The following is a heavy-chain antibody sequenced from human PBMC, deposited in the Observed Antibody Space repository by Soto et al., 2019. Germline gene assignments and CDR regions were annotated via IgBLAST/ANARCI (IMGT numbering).Heavy chain of an antibody. CDR3: ARTRSFTLGFYYDGMDV. CDR1: GYSFSSYW. J-gene: IGHJ6*02. Sequence: VDSLKISCQCSGYSFSSYWIGWVRQMPGKDLEWMGIIYPGDSDTRYSPSFQGQVTISADKSLRTAYLQWTSLKASDTALYYCARTRSFTLGFYYDGMDVWGQGTTVTVPS. CDR2: IYPGDSDT. D-gene: IGHD6-6*01. V-gene: IGHV5-51*01.